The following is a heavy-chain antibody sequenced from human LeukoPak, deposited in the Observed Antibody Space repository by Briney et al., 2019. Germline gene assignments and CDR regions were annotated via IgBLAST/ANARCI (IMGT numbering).Heavy chain of an antibody. CDR1: GYTFTSYG. Sequence: ASVKVSCKASGYTFTSYGISWVRQAPGQGLEWMGWISAYNGNTNYAQKLQGRVTMTTDTSTSTAYVELRSLRSDDTAVYYCARDRYYDSKAHFDYWGQGTLVTVSS. D-gene: IGHD3-22*01. V-gene: IGHV1-18*01. CDR2: ISAYNGNT. J-gene: IGHJ4*02. CDR3: ARDRYYDSKAHFDY.